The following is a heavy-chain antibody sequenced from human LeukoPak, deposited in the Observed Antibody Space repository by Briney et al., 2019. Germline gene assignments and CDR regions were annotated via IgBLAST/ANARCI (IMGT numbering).Heavy chain of an antibody. CDR2: IYYTGTT. V-gene: IGHV4-59*01. Sequence: SETLSLTCTVSGGSLTSYYWSWIRQPPGKGLEWIGCIYYTGTTNYNPSLKSRVTISVDTSKNQFSLKLNSVTAADTAVYYCARFGSLGEPILDYWGQGTLVTVSS. D-gene: IGHD3-16*01. CDR1: GGSLTSYY. CDR3: ARFGSLGEPILDY. J-gene: IGHJ4*02.